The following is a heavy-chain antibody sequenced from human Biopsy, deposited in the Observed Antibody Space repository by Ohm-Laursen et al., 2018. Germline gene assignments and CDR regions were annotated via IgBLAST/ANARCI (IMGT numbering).Heavy chain of an antibody. CDR1: GYTFTDYF. CDR3: TRGGYYYDSLAYYYWFDP. CDR2: INAKTGDT. Sequence: SSVKVSCNTSGYTFTDYFVHWARQAPGQGLEWMGRINAKTGDTNYAQKFQGRVTMTRDTSISTAYVDLSSLRSDDTAVYYCTRGGYYYDSLAYYYWFDPWGQGTLVTVSS. D-gene: IGHD3-22*01. J-gene: IGHJ5*02. V-gene: IGHV1-2*06.